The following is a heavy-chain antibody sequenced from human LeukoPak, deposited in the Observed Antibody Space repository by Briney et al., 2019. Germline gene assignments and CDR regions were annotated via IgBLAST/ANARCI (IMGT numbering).Heavy chain of an antibody. CDR1: GFTFSRYW. V-gene: IGHV3-7*01. Sequence: PGGSLRLSCVASGFTFSRYWVTWVRQAPGKGLEWVANIKQDGSDKYYVDSVKGRFIISRDNAKNSLYLQMNSLRAEDTAVYYCARISGGDYYYYCYYMDVWGKGTTVTISS. J-gene: IGHJ6*03. D-gene: IGHD2-21*02. CDR3: ARISGGDYYYYCYYMDV. CDR2: IKQDGSDK.